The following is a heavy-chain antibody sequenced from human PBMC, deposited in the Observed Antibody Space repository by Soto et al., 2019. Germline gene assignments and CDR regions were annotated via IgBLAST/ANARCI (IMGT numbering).Heavy chain of an antibody. V-gene: IGHV4-38-2*01. Sequence: SETVSLTCAVSGFSMSGGYYCGWFRQPPGKGLEWIGTIYHSGNTYYSPSLTSRVTISVDTSKNHFSLQLRSVTAADTAVYYCARARIIVSGTIVDYWGQGTLVTVSS. CDR3: ARARIIVSGTIVDY. CDR1: GFSMSGGYY. J-gene: IGHJ4*02. CDR2: IYHSGNT. D-gene: IGHD1-7*01.